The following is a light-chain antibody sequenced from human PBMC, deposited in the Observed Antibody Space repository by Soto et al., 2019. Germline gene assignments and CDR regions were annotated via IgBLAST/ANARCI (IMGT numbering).Light chain of an antibody. J-gene: IGKJ4*01. CDR2: GAS. CDR3: QQYGSSPRT. V-gene: IGKV3-20*01. Sequence: EIGLTQSPGTLSLSPGERATLSCRASQSVSSSYLAWYQQKPGQAPRLLIYGASSRATGIPDRFSGSGSGTDFTLTISRLEPEDFAVYYCQQYGSSPRTFGGGTKVDIK. CDR1: QSVSSSY.